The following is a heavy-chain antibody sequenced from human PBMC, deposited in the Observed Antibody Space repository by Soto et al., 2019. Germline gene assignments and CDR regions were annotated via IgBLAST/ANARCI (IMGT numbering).Heavy chain of an antibody. J-gene: IGHJ5*02. CDR1: GYTFTSYG. D-gene: IGHD2-2*02. CDR3: ARDLLYCSSTSCYTNWFDP. CDR2: ISAYNGNT. Sequence: GASVKVSCKASGYTFTSYGISWVRQAPGQGLEWMGWISAYNGNTNYAQKLQGRVTMTTDTSTSTAYMELRSLRSDDTAVYYCARDLLYCSSTSCYTNWFDPWGQGTLVTV. V-gene: IGHV1-18*04.